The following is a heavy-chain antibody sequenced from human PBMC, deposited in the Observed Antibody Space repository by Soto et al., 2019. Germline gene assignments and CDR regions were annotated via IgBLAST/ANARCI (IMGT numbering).Heavy chain of an antibody. CDR2: ISAYNGNT. V-gene: IGHV1-18*01. CDR3: ASCSAPYHYYYYMDV. Sequence: GASVKVSCKASGYTFTSYGISWVRQAPGQGLEWMGWISAYNGNTNYAQKLQGRVTMTTDTSTSTAYMELRSLRSDDTAVYYCASCSAPYHYYYYMDVWGKGTTVTVSS. D-gene: IGHD6-19*01. CDR1: GYTFTSYG. J-gene: IGHJ6*03.